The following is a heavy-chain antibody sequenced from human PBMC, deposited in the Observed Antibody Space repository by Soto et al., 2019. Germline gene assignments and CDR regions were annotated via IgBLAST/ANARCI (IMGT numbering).Heavy chain of an antibody. Sequence: EVQLVESGGGLVQPGGSLRLSCAASGFTFSNYWMVWVRQAPEKGPEWVATIKQDGSEKYYVDSVKGRFTISRGNTKNSLYLQMNSLRAEDTALYYCARETSADSFWGQGTLVTVSS. CDR3: ARETSADSF. V-gene: IGHV3-7*01. CDR1: GFTFSNYW. D-gene: IGHD2-21*01. CDR2: IKQDGSEK. J-gene: IGHJ4*02.